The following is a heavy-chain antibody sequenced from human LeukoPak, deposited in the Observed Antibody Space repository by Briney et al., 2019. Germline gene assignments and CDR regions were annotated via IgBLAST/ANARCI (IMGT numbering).Heavy chain of an antibody. J-gene: IGHJ6*03. CDR2: ISGSGGST. CDR3: ARDGPYCSGGSCYSSYYYYMDV. V-gene: IGHV3-23*01. D-gene: IGHD2-15*01. CDR1: GFTFSSYA. Sequence: GGSLRLSCAASGFTFSSYAMNWVRQAPGKGLEWVSAISGSGGSTYYADSVKGRFTISRDNSKNKLYLQMNSLRAEDTAVYYCARDGPYCSGGSCYSSYYYYMDVWGKGTTVTVSS.